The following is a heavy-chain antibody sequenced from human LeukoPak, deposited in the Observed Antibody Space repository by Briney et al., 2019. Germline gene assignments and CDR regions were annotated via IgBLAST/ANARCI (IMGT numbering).Heavy chain of an antibody. D-gene: IGHD3-10*01. V-gene: IGHV3-72*01. CDR1: GFTFSDHY. CDR3: ARDYYGSGSYDY. J-gene: IGHJ4*02. Sequence: GGSLRLSCAASGFTFSDHYMDWVRQAPGKGLEWVGRTRNKANSYTTEYAASVKGRFTISRDDSKNSLYLQMNSLKTEDTAVYYCARDYYGSGSYDYWGQGTLVTVSS. CDR2: TRNKANSYTT.